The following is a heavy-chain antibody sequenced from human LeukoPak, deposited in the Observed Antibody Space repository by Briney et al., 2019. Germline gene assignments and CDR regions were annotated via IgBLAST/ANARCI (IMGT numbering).Heavy chain of an antibody. Sequence: SETLSLTCTVSGGSISSGDYYWSWIRQPPGKGLEWIGYIYYSGSTYYNPSLKSRVTISVDTSKNQFSLKLSSVTAADTAVYYCARAYSQDFWSGYPDHFDYWGQGTLVTVSS. CDR1: GGSISSGDYY. CDR2: IYYSGST. D-gene: IGHD3-3*01. J-gene: IGHJ4*02. CDR3: ARAYSQDFWSGYPDHFDY. V-gene: IGHV4-30-4*01.